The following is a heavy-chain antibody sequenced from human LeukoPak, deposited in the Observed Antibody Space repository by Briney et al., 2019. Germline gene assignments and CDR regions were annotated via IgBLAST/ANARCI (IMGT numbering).Heavy chain of an antibody. J-gene: IGHJ5*01. V-gene: IGHV3-23*01. D-gene: IGHD3-3*01. Sequence: PGGSLRLSCEASGFSFSIYAMSWVRQAPGKGLEWVSSISGNGGSTYYANSVKGRLTIARDNSKNTLYMEMNSLTEENTALYYCVKGGQRYDFWRFDFWGRGTLVTVSS. CDR1: GFSFSIYA. CDR3: VKGGQRYDFWRFDF. CDR2: ISGNGGST.